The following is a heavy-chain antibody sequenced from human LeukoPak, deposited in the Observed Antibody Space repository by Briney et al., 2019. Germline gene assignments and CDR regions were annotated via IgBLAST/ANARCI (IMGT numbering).Heavy chain of an antibody. D-gene: IGHD4-17*01. CDR2: INPNSGGT. CDR1: GYTFTGYY. J-gene: IGHJ4*02. CDR3: ARDQGDYTRSYFDH. V-gene: IGHV1-2*02. Sequence: ASVKVSCKASGYTFTGYYMHWVRQAPGQGLEWMGWINPNSGGTNYAQKFQGRVTMTRDTSISTAYMELSRLRSDDTAVYYCARDQGDYTRSYFDHWGQGTLVTVSS.